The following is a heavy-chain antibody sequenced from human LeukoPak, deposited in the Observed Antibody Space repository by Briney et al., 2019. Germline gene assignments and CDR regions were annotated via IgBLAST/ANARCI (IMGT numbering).Heavy chain of an antibody. CDR3: AREWSIGIAAAGTYSDY. CDR2: IRSDGSDE. Sequence: GGSLRLSCATSGFPFTETWMHWVRQVPGKGLVWVSRIRSDGSDERYAEAVKGRFTISRDNAKNSLYLQMNSLRAEDTAVYYCAREWSIGIAAAGTYSDYWGQGTLVTVSS. CDR1: GFPFTETW. J-gene: IGHJ4*02. V-gene: IGHV3-74*01. D-gene: IGHD6-13*01.